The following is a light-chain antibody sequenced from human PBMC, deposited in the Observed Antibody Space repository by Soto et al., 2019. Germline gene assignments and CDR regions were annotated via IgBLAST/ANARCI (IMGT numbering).Light chain of an antibody. Sequence: QSALTQPASVSGSPGQSITISCTGTSSDVGGYNYVSWYQQHPGKAPKLMIYDVSNRPSGVSNRFSGSKSGNTASLTISGLQAEDEAVYYCSSYTSSITLYVFGTATKLTVL. CDR3: SSYTSSITLYV. CDR1: SSDVGGYNY. J-gene: IGLJ1*01. V-gene: IGLV2-14*01. CDR2: DVS.